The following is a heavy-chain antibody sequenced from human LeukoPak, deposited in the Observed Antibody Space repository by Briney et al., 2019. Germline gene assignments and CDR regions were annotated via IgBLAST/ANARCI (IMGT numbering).Heavy chain of an antibody. CDR3: AKGSPSPYLHYMDV. CDR1: GFTFSSYG. D-gene: IGHD2-15*01. Sequence: GGSLRLSCAASGFTFSSYGMHWIRQAPGKGLEWVAFIRYDGSNKYYADSVKGRFTISRDNSKNTLYLQMNSLRAEDTAVYYCAKGSPSPYLHYMDVLGKGTTVTVSS. CDR2: IRYDGSNK. V-gene: IGHV3-30*02. J-gene: IGHJ6*03.